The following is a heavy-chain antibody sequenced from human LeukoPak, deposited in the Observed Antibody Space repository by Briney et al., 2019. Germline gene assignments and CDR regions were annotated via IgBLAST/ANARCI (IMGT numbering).Heavy chain of an antibody. CDR2: INPNSGGT. Sequence: ASVKVSCKASGYTFTGYYMHWVRQAPGQGLEWMGWINPNSGGTNYAQKFQGRVTMTRDTSISAAYMELSRLRSDDTAVYCCARDPNLDYFDYWGQGTLVTVSS. V-gene: IGHV1-2*02. D-gene: IGHD1-1*01. J-gene: IGHJ4*02. CDR1: GYTFTGYY. CDR3: ARDPNLDYFDY.